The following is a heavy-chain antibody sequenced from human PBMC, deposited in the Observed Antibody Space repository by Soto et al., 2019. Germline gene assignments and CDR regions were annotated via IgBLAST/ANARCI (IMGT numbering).Heavy chain of an antibody. CDR3: AKDGLPAARPYYMDV. Sequence: QVQLVESGGGVVQPGRSLRLSCAASAFTFSHFAMHWVRQAPGKGLEWVAGISYDGNNKYYVDSVKGRFTISRDNSKNTLFLQIDSLRPDDTALYYCAKDGLPAARPYYMDVWGKGTTVTVSS. D-gene: IGHD2-2*01. CDR1: AFTFSHFA. V-gene: IGHV3-30*18. J-gene: IGHJ6*03. CDR2: ISYDGNNK.